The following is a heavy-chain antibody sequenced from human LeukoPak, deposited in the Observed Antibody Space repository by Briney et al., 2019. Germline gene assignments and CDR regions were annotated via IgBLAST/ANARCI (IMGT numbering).Heavy chain of an antibody. CDR1: GYSFSRYA. D-gene: IGHD1-1*01. CDR2: INAANGNS. J-gene: IGHJ2*01. Sequence: GASVNVSCKASGYSFSRYAMHWVRQAPGQRLEWMGWINAANGNSEYSQKFQGRVTITRDTSASTDYMELSSRRFEDTAVYFCARGQQATGWYVDLWGRGTLVTVSS. CDR3: ARGQQATGWYVDL. V-gene: IGHV1-3*01.